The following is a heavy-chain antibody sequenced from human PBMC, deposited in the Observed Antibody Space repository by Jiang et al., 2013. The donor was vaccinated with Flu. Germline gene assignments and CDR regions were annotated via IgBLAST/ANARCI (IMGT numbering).Heavy chain of an antibody. Sequence: VQLVESGGGLVQPGGSLRLSCSASGFAFIGYAMHWVRQAPGQGLEYLSTINSNGDDTYYADSVKGRFTISRDNSKKMLYLQMSSLRPEDTAVYYCVSQDYGVYEFDCWGQ. CDR3: VSQDYGVYEFDC. D-gene: IGHD4-17*01. J-gene: IGHJ4*02. CDR2: INSNGDDT. CDR1: GFAFIGYA. V-gene: IGHV3-64D*06.